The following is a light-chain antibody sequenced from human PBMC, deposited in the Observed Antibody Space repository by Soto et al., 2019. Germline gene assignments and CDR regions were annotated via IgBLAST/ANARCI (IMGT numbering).Light chain of an antibody. V-gene: IGKV3-20*01. J-gene: IGKJ2*01. CDR1: ESVVSNY. CDR3: QHFDSSSFS. CDR2: DAS. Sequence: EIVLTQSPGTLSLSPGERATLSCRATESVVSNYLAWYQLKPGQAPRLLIYDASSRATGIPDRFSGSGSGTDFTLTISRLEPEDFAVYYCQHFDSSSFSFGQGTKLEIK.